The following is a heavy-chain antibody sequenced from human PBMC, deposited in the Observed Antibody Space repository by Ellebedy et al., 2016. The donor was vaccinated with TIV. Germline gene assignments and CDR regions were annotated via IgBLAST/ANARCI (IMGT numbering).Heavy chain of an antibody. CDR2: INHSGST. CDR3: AKGIGIDV. D-gene: IGHD3-3*02. CDR1: GGSFSGYY. Sequence: MPSETLSLTCAVYGGSFSGYYWSWIRQPPGKGLEWIGEINHSGSTNYNPALKSRVTLSVDTSKNQISLSLSSMTAADTAVYYCAKGIGIDVWGPGTTVIVS. J-gene: IGHJ6*02. V-gene: IGHV4-34*01.